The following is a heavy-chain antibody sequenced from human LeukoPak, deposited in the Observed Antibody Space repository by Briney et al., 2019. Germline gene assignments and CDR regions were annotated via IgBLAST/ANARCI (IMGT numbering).Heavy chain of an antibody. CDR2: IYHSGST. CDR1: GGSISSGGYS. V-gene: IGHV4-30-2*01. D-gene: IGHD3-10*01. Sequence: SETLSLTCAVSGGSISSGGYSWSWIRQPPGKGLEWIGYIYHSGSTYYNPSLKSRVTISVDRSKNQFSLNLSSVTAADTAVYYCARVTYYGSGSYYMWNWFDPWGQGTLVTVSS. J-gene: IGHJ5*02. CDR3: ARVTYYGSGSYYMWNWFDP.